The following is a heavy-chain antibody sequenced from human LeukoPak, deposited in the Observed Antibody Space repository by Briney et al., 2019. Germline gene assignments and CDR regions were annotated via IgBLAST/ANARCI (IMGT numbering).Heavy chain of an antibody. CDR1: GFTFDDYA. V-gene: IGHV3-9*01. D-gene: IGHD6-13*01. CDR3: AKDISSSWTNWFDP. CDR2: ISWNSGSI. J-gene: IGHJ5*02. Sequence: PGGSLRLSCAASGFTFDDYAMHWVRQAPGKGLEWVSGISWNSGSIGYADSVKGRFTISRDNAKNSLYLQMNSLGAEDTALYYCAKDISSSWTNWFDPWGQGTLVTVSS.